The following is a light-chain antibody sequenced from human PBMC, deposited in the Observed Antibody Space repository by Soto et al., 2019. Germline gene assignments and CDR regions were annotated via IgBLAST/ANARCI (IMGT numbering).Light chain of an antibody. CDR3: QQYNNWYT. CDR2: CAS. CDR1: QSVSSN. J-gene: IGKJ2*01. Sequence: EIVMTQSPATLSVSPGERATLSCRASQSVSSNLAWYQQKPGQAPRLLIYCASTRAAGIPARFSGSGYGTEFTLTIRSLQSEDFAVYYCQQYNNWYTFGQGTKLEIK. V-gene: IGKV3-15*01.